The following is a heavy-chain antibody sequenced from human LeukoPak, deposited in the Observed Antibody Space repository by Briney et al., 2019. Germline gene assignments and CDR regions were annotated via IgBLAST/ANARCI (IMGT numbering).Heavy chain of an antibody. CDR1: GYTFTGYY. J-gene: IGHJ6*02. CDR3: ARDLGIAAAPLDYYYGMDV. Sequence: GASVKVSCKTSGYTFTGYYMHWVRQAPGQGLEWMGGIIPIFGTANYAQKFQGRVTITADESTSTAYMELSSLRSEDTAVYYCARDLGIAAAPLDYYYGMDVWGQGTTVTVSS. V-gene: IGHV1-69*13. D-gene: IGHD6-13*01. CDR2: IIPIFGTA.